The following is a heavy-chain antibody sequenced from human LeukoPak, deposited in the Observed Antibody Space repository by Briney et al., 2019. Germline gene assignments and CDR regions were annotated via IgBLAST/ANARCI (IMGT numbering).Heavy chain of an antibody. J-gene: IGHJ4*02. CDR3: ASRPEGDYNVLDY. D-gene: IGHD4-11*01. V-gene: IGHV3-66*01. CDR2: IYSGGTT. CDR1: GITVSSNY. Sequence: GGSLRLSCAASGITVSSNYMSWVRQAPGKGLEWVSVIYSGGTTYYADSVKGRFTISRDNSKNTLYLQMNSLRAEDTAVYYCASRPEGDYNVLDYWGQGTLVTVSS.